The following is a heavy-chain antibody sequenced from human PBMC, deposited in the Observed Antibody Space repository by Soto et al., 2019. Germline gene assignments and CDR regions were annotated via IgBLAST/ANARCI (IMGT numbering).Heavy chain of an antibody. CDR1: GYIFTSYW. J-gene: IGHJ4*02. V-gene: IGHV5-10-1*01. CDR2: IDPSDSYT. CDR3: ARSGSVVGAAITDY. Sequence: GESLKISCKGSGYIFTSYWISWVRQMPGKGLEWMGRIDPSDSYTKYSPSFQGHVTISADKSINTAYLHWRSLKAADTAMYYCARSGSVVGAAITDYWGQGTLVTVS. D-gene: IGHD1-26*01.